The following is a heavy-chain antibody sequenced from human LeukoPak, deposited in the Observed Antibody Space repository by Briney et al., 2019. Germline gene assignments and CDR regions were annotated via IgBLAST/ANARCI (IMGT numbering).Heavy chain of an antibody. Sequence: SVKVSCKASGGTFSSYAISWVRQAPGQGLEWMGRIIPILGIANYAQKFQGRVTITADKSTSTAYMELSSLRSEDTAVYYCARDVVFYYYDSSGYFGAFDIWGQGTMVTVSS. D-gene: IGHD3-22*01. CDR2: IIPILGIA. CDR3: ARDVVFYYYDSSGYFGAFDI. V-gene: IGHV1-69*04. J-gene: IGHJ3*02. CDR1: GGTFSSYA.